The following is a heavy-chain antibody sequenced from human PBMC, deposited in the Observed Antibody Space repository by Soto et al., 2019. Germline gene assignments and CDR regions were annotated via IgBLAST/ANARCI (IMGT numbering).Heavy chain of an antibody. CDR2: VSGTGANT. CDR3: AKDYGSSRYFFDY. Sequence: GGSLRLSCAASGFNFNYFAMSWVRQAPGKGLEWVSTVSGTGANTYYADSVKGRFTISRDNSKNTLYMQINSLRAEDTAVYYCAKDYGSSRYFFDYWGQGTLVTVSS. CDR1: GFNFNYFA. D-gene: IGHD6-19*01. J-gene: IGHJ4*02. V-gene: IGHV3-23*01.